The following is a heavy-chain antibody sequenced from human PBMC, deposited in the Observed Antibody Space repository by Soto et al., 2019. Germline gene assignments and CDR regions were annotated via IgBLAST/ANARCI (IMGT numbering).Heavy chain of an antibody. J-gene: IGHJ6*02. CDR1: GFTFSSYA. V-gene: IGHV3-30-3*01. D-gene: IGHD2-2*01. Sequence: QVQLVESGGGVVQPGRSLRLSCAASGFTFSSYAMHWVRQAPGKGLEWVAVISYDGSNKYYADSVKGRFTISRDNSKNTLYLHMNSLRAEDTAVYYCARDKGCIVVVPAAMSSSRGYYGMDVWGQGTTVTVSS. CDR3: ARDKGCIVVVPAAMSSSRGYYGMDV. CDR2: ISYDGSNK.